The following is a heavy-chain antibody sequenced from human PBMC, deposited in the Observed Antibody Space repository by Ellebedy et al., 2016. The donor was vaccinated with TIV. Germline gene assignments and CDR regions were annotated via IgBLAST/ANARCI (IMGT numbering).Heavy chain of an antibody. Sequence: PGGSLRLSCAASGFTFSSYAMSWVSQAPGKGLEWVSTISNTGSRTYYADSVEGRFIISRDNSKKTLYLQMNSLRAEDTAMYYCARDNTNPRSAFDIWGQGTMVTVSS. CDR1: GFTFSSYA. CDR3: ARDNTNPRSAFDI. CDR2: ISNTGSRT. J-gene: IGHJ3*02. V-gene: IGHV3-23*01.